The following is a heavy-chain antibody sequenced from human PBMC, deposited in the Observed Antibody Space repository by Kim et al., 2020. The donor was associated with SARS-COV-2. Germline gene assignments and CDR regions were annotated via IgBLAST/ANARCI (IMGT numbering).Heavy chain of an antibody. CDR2: ISGSGGST. V-gene: IGHV3-23*01. CDR1: GFTFSSYA. J-gene: IGHJ4*02. Sequence: GGSLRLSCAASGFTFSSYAMSWVRQAPGKGLEWVSAISGSGGSTYYADSVKGRFTISRDNSKNTLYLQMNSLRAEDTAVYYCANGGVGATVFDYWGQGTLVTVSS. CDR3: ANGGVGATVFDY. D-gene: IGHD1-26*01.